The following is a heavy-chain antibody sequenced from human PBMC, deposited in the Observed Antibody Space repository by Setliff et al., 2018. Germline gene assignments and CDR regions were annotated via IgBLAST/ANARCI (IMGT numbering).Heavy chain of an antibody. Sequence: LSLTCTVSGGSVRGYYWSWIRQPPGKGLEWIGYMYYSGDTNYDPSLKSRVTISVDTSKNQFSLELRSVTAADTAVYYCARLPPLHTPMALTFDYWGQGILVTVSS. D-gene: IGHD5-18*01. CDR1: GGSVRGYY. CDR3: ARLPPLHTPMALTFDY. J-gene: IGHJ4*02. CDR2: MYYSGDT. V-gene: IGHV4-59*08.